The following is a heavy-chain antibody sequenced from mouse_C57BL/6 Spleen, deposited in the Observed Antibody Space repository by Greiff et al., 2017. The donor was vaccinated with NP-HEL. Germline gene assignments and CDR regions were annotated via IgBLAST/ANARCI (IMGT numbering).Heavy chain of an antibody. Sequence: QVHVKQPGAELVRPGSSVKLSCKASGYTFTSYWMDWVKQRPGQGLEWIGNIYPSDSETHYNQKFKDKATLTVDKSSSTAYMQLSSLTSEDSAVYYCARRHYGYYFDYWGQGTTLTVSS. CDR2: IYPSDSET. J-gene: IGHJ2*01. D-gene: IGHD1-1*01. CDR3: ARRHYGYYFDY. V-gene: IGHV1-61*01. CDR1: GYTFTSYW.